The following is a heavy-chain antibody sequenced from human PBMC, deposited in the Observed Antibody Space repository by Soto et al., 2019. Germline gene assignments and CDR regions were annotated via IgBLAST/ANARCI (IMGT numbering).Heavy chain of an antibody. V-gene: IGHV5-10-1*01. J-gene: IGHJ6*02. CDR1: GYSFTSYW. CDR2: IDPSDSYT. CDR3: ARVSSGSASYYFCMDV. D-gene: IGHD1-26*01. Sequence: PGESLKISCKGSGYSFTSYWISWVRQMPGKGLEWMGRIDPSDSYTNYSPSFQGHVTISADKSISTAYPQWSSLKASDTAMYYCARVSSGSASYYFCMDVWGQGTTVT.